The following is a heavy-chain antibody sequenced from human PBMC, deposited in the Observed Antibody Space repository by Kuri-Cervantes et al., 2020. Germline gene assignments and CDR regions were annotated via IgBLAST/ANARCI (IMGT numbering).Heavy chain of an antibody. CDR3: ATLVVAATTGPEHDAFDI. CDR2: IKQDGSEK. Sequence: GESLKISCAASGFTFSRYWMSWVRQTPGKGLERVANIKQDGSEKYYVDSVKGRFTISRDNAKNSLYLQMNSLRAEDTAVYYCATLVVAATTGPEHDAFDIWGQGTMVTVSS. D-gene: IGHD2-15*01. CDR1: GFTFSRYW. J-gene: IGHJ3*02. V-gene: IGHV3-7*01.